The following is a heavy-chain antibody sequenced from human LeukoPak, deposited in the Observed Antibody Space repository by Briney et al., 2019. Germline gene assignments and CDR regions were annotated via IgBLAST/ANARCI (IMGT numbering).Heavy chain of an antibody. V-gene: IGHV3-21*01. J-gene: IGHJ4*02. CDR2: ISSGGTNI. Sequence: GGSLRLSCAASGFTFSIYSMNWVRQAPGKGLEWVSCISSGGTNIYYADSVRGRFTISRDNAKNSLYLQMNSLRAEDTAVYYCARVGGYCSSVSNCYGDYWGQGTLVNVSS. CDR1: GFTFSIYS. D-gene: IGHD2-2*03. CDR3: ARVGGYCSSVSNCYGDY.